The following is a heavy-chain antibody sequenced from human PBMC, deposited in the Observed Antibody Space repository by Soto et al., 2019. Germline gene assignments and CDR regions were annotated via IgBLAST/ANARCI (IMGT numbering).Heavy chain of an antibody. V-gene: IGHV3-23*01. Sequence: DVQLLESGGGVVQPGGSLRLSCAASGFVLRNLTMNWVRQAPGTGLEYVAIISFNGGVIFDADSVRGRFTIYRDNAKNILYLDMTNLRPDDSAVYYCAKIMIQGVLVDALDVWGRGTTVTVS. D-gene: IGHD3-10*01. CDR1: GFVLRNLT. CDR3: AKIMIQGVLVDALDV. J-gene: IGHJ6*02. CDR2: ISFNGGVI.